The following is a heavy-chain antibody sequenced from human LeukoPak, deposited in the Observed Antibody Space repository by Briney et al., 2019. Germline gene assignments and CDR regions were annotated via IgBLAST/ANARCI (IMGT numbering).Heavy chain of an antibody. CDR3: ARTGAYCGGDCCISWFDP. CDR2: IYYSGST. J-gene: IGHJ5*02. CDR1: GGSISSYY. Sequence: PSETLSLTCTVSGGSISSYYWSWIRQPPGKGLEWIGYIYYSGSTNYNPSLKSRVTISVDTSKNQFSLKLSPVTAADTAVYYCARTGAYCGGDCCISWFDPWGQGTLVTVSS. D-gene: IGHD2-21*02. V-gene: IGHV4-59*08.